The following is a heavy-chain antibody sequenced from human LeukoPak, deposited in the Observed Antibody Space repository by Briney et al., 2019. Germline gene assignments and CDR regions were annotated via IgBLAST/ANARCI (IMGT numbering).Heavy chain of an antibody. CDR1: GGSISSYY. CDR3: AREMVVAQNFDP. J-gene: IGHJ5*02. D-gene: IGHD2-15*01. V-gene: IGHV4-4*07. CDR2: IYTSGST. Sequence: SETLSLTCTVSGGSISSYYWSWIRQPAGKGLEWIGRIYTSGSTNYNPSLKSRVTMLVDTSKNQFSLKLSSVTAADTAVYYCAREMVVAQNFDPWGQGTLVTVSS.